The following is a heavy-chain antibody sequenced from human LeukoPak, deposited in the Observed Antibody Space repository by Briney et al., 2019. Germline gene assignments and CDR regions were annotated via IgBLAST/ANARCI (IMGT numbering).Heavy chain of an antibody. CDR3: ATDDYGDSGH. V-gene: IGHV3-23*01. CDR2: ISGSGGST. CDR1: GFTFSSYA. J-gene: IGHJ4*02. Sequence: GGSLRLSCAASGFTFSSYAMSWVRQAPGKGLEWVSAISGSGGSTYYADSMKGRFTISRDNSKNTLYLQVNSLRAEDTAVYYCATDDYGDSGHWGQGTLVTVSS. D-gene: IGHD4-17*01.